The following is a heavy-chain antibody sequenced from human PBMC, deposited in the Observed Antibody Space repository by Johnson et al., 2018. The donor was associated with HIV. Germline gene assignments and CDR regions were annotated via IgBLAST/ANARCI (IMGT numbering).Heavy chain of an antibody. J-gene: IGHJ3*02. CDR2: IKQDGSER. CDR3: AKDLRVFDWFNAYDAFDI. V-gene: IGHV3-7*01. Sequence: VQLVESGGGVVQPGRSLRLSCVGSGLSFSNFGIHWVRQAPGKGLEWVANIKQDGSERYYVDSMKGRFTISRDNAKNSLYLQMNSLRADDTAVYYCAKDLRVFDWFNAYDAFDIWGQGTMVTVSS. D-gene: IGHD3-9*01. CDR1: GLSFSNFG.